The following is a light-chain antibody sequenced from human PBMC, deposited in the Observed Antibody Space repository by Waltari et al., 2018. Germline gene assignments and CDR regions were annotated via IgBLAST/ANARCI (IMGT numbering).Light chain of an antibody. CDR1: SSDIGGYNY. CDR2: EVT. V-gene: IGLV2-8*01. Sequence: QSALTQPPSASGSPGQSVTIPCTGTSSDIGGYNYVSWYQQHPGKAPKLMIYEVTKRPSGVHDRFSASKSGNTASLTVSGLQAEDEADYYCSSFAGSTNWVFGGGTKLTVL. CDR3: SSFAGSTNWV. J-gene: IGLJ3*02.